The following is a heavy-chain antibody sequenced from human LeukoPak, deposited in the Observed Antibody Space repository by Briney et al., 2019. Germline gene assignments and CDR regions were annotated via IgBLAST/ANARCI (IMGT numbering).Heavy chain of an antibody. CDR3: ARGAGGVVVSHFDY. Sequence: SQTLSLTCTVSGGSISSGDYYWSWIRQPPGKGLEWIGYIYYSGSTYYNPSLKSRVTISVDTSKNQFSLKLSSVTAADTAVYYCARGAGGVVVSHFDYWGQGTLVNVSS. CDR2: IYYSGST. V-gene: IGHV4-30-4*01. D-gene: IGHD3-22*01. CDR1: GGSISSGDYY. J-gene: IGHJ4*02.